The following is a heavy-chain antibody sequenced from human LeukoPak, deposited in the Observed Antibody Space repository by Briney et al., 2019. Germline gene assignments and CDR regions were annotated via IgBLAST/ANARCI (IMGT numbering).Heavy chain of an antibody. Sequence: PSETLSLTCTVSGGSISSSSYYWGWIRQPPGKGLEWIGYIYHSGSTYYNPSLKSRVTISVDRSKNQFSLKLSSVTAADTAVYYCARDRGIGDYAIDYWGQGTLVTVSS. CDR3: ARDRGIGDYAIDY. V-gene: IGHV4-39*07. D-gene: IGHD4-17*01. CDR2: IYHSGST. J-gene: IGHJ4*02. CDR1: GGSISSSSYY.